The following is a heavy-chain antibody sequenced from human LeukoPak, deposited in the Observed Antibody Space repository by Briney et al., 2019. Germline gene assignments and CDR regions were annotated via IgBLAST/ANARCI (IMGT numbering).Heavy chain of an antibody. D-gene: IGHD3-9*01. CDR2: INPSGGST. J-gene: IGHJ3*02. V-gene: IGHV1-46*01. CDR3: ARDGVLRYFDWLLGYDAFDI. Sequence: ASVKVSCKASGYTFTSYYMHWVRQAPGQGLEWMGIINPSGGSTSYAQKFQGRVTMTRDTSTSTVYVGLSSLRSEDTAVYYCARDGVLRYFDWLLGYDAFDIWGQGTMVTVSS. CDR1: GYTFTSYY.